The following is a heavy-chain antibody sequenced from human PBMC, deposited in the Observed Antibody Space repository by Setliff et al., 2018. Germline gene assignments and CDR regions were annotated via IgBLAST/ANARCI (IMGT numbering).Heavy chain of an antibody. V-gene: IGHV4-34*01. CDR1: GGTFSDYY. D-gene: IGHD6-6*01. J-gene: IGHJ5*02. CDR3: AGGRNVAARLLDT. Sequence: SETLSFTCTAYGGTFSDYYWTWIRQPPGKGLEWIGEINHSGTTNYNPSLKSRVTISVDTSKNQFSLTMSSVTAADAAVYYCAGGRNVAARLLDTWGQGSRVTVSS. CDR2: INHSGTT.